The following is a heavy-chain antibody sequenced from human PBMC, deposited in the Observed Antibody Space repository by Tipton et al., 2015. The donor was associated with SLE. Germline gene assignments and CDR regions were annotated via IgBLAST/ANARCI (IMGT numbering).Heavy chain of an antibody. J-gene: IGHJ3*02. CDR1: GYSISSAYY. D-gene: IGHD6-13*01. Sequence: TLSLTCDVSGYSISSAYYWGWIRQPPGKGLEWMGYIYHTGSTYNNPSLKSRVTISVDRSKNQFSLKLSSVTAADTAVYYCARAGDSRDFDGFDIWGQGTMVTVSS. CDR3: ARAGDSRDFDGFDI. V-gene: IGHV4-30-2*01. CDR2: IYHTGST.